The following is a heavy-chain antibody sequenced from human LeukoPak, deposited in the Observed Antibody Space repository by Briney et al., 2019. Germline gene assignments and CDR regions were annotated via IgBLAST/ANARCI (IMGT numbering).Heavy chain of an antibody. J-gene: IGHJ4*02. CDR1: GYTFTSYY. CDR2: INPSGGST. Sequence: ASVKVSCKASGYTFTSYYMHWVRQAPGQGLEWMGIINPSGGSTTYPQKFRGRVTMTSDTSTSTVYMELSSLTSEDTAVYYCAGASPSTSQHYGLDYWGQGTLVTVSS. CDR3: AGASPSTSQHYGLDY. D-gene: IGHD3-16*01. V-gene: IGHV1-46*01.